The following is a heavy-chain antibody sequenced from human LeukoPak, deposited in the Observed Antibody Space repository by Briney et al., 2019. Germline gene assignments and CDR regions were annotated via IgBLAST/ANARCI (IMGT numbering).Heavy chain of an antibody. J-gene: IGHJ4*02. V-gene: IGHV3-20*01. CDR1: GFTFDGYG. D-gene: IGHD1-26*01. CDR2: INWNGGST. Sequence: GGSLRLSCAASGFTFDGYGMSWVRQAPGKGLEWVSGINWNGGSTGYADSVKGRFTISRDNAKNSLYLQMNSLRAEDTALYHCARDDKKVGALDYWGQGTLVTVSS. CDR3: ARDDKKVGALDY.